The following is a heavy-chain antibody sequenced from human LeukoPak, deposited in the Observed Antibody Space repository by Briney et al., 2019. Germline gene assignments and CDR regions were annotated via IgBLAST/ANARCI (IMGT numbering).Heavy chain of an antibody. J-gene: IGHJ5*02. CDR1: GGTFSSYA. Sequence: ASVKVSCKASGGTFSSYASSWVRQAPGQGLEWMGGIIPIFGTANYAQKFQGRVTITTDESTSTAYMELSSLRAEDTAVYYCAXLYXXSTSCHNWFDPWGQGALVTVSS. CDR3: AXLYXXSTSCHNWFDP. V-gene: IGHV1-69*05. CDR2: IIPIFGTA. D-gene: IGHD2-2*01.